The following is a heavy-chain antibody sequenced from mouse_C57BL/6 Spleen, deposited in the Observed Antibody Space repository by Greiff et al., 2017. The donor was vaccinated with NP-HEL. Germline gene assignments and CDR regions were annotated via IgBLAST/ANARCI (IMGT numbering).Heavy chain of an antibody. V-gene: IGHV5-4*01. D-gene: IGHD1-1*01. CDR1: GFTFSSYA. CDR3: ARDRDTTVEDYFDY. J-gene: IGHJ2*01. Sequence: EVKLMESGGGLVKPGGSLKLSCAASGFTFSSYAMSWVRQTPEKRLEWVATISDGGSYTYYPDNVKGRFTISRDNAKNNLYLQMSHLKSEDTAMYYCARDRDTTVEDYFDYWGQGTTLTVSS. CDR2: ISDGGSYT.